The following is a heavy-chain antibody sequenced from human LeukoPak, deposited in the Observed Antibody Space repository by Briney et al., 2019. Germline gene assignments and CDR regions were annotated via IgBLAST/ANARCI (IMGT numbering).Heavy chain of an antibody. CDR2: IYHSGST. J-gene: IGHJ4*02. CDR1: GDSISSGYY. CDR3: ARNSSGWFFDY. Sequence: SETLSLTCDVSGDSISSGYYWGWLRQPPGKGLEWIGSIYHSGSTTYNPSLKSRVTISADTSKNQSSLKVRSVTAADTAVYYCARNSSGWFFDYWGQGTLVTVSS. D-gene: IGHD6-19*01. V-gene: IGHV4-38-2*01.